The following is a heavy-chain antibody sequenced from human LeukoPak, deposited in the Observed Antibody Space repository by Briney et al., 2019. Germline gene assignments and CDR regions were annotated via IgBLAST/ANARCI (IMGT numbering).Heavy chain of an antibody. Sequence: GGSLRLSCSVFGSKFGDYAMSWLRQTPEKELEWVGFIRSKAYGGTTELAASVMGRFSVSRDDSKSIAYLQMNSLKTEDTGVYYCSRSVMQFCSSAGCFLGDYQNYYYMDFWGKGTTVTVSS. V-gene: IGHV3-49*03. CDR2: IRSKAYGGTT. CDR3: SRSVMQFCSSAGCFLGDYQNYYYMDF. J-gene: IGHJ6*03. CDR1: GSKFGDYA. D-gene: IGHD3-16*01.